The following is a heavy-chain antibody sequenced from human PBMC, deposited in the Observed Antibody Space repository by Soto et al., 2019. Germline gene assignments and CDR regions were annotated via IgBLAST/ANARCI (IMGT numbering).Heavy chain of an antibody. CDR3: ARGWLGSGPTIDDDAFDI. Sequence: QVQLVESGGGVVQPGRSLRLSCAASGFTFSSYAMHWVRQAPGKGLEWVAVISYDGSNKYYADSVKGRFTISRDNSKNTLYLQMNSLRAEDTAVYYCARGWLGSGPTIDDDAFDIWGQGTMVTVSS. CDR2: ISYDGSNK. J-gene: IGHJ3*02. CDR1: GFTFSSYA. V-gene: IGHV3-30-3*01. D-gene: IGHD3-9*01.